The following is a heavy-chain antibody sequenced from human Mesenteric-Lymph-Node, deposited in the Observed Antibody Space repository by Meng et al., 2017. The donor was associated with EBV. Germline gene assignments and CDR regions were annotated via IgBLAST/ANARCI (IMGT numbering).Heavy chain of an antibody. CDR3: ARQSVNNSIDLYFDY. CDR2: IYHTGST. V-gene: IGHV4-4*02. D-gene: IGHD1-20*01. Sequence: HVHLHGSGPGLVNPSGTPALTWAVSGGSIPRSNWWCWVRPPPGKGLEWIGEIYHTGSTNYNPSLKSRVTISVDKAKNQWSLKLTFVTAADTAVYYCARQSVNNSIDLYFDYWGQGTLVTVSS. CDR1: GGSIPRSNW. J-gene: IGHJ4*02.